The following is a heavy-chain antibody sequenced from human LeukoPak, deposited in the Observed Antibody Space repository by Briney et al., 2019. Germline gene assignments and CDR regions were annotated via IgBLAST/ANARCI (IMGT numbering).Heavy chain of an antibody. CDR2: IYTSGST. J-gene: IGHJ4*02. Sequence: SETLSLTCTVSGGSISSYYWSWIRQPAGKGLEWIGRIYTSGSTNYNPSLKSRVTMSVDTSKNQFSLKLSSVTAADTAVYYCASMDSSSSKTGPIDYWGQGTLVTVSS. CDR3: ASMDSSSSKTGPIDY. D-gene: IGHD6-13*01. CDR1: GGSISSYY. V-gene: IGHV4-4*07.